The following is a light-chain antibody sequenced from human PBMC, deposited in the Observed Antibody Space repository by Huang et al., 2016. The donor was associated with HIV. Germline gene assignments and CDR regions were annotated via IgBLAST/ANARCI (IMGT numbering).Light chain of an antibody. V-gene: IGKV3-15*01. Sequence: EIVMTQSPDTLSVSPGERATLSYRASQSVRDKLAWYQQKPGQAPRLLLHATSTRAAGVPARFSGSGSGTEFTLTISSLQSEDCGVYYCQQYESWPPLTFGGGTKVEIK. CDR3: QQYESWPPLT. CDR2: ATS. J-gene: IGKJ4*01. CDR1: QSVRDK.